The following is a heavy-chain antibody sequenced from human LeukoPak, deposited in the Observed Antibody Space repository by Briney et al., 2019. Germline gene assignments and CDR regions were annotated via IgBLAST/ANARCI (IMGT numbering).Heavy chain of an antibody. CDR2: INHNGNVN. CDR3: AKASVAIPQYCNS. D-gene: IGHD2-2*02. Sequence: PGGSLRLSCAASGFTFSSYWMNWARQAPGKGLEWVASINHNGNVNYYVDSAKGRFTISRDNSKDTLFLQLNSLTAADTAMYFCAKASVAIPQYCNSWGQGTLVTVSS. V-gene: IGHV3-7*03. J-gene: IGHJ5*02. CDR1: GFTFSSYW.